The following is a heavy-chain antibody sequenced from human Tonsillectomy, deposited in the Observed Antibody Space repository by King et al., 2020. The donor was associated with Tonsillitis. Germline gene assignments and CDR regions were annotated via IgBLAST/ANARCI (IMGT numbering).Heavy chain of an antibody. J-gene: IGHJ4*02. Sequence: VQLVESGGGVVQPGTSLTLSCAPSGFVFSNFGMHWVRQAPGKGLEWVAVIANDGTNQDYIDSVKGRFIVSRDNSGNTLYLHMNSLRVEDTAIYYCVREPAPWAPFASWGQGALVPVPS. CDR3: VREPAPWAPFAS. V-gene: IGHV3-33*05. CDR1: GFVFSNFG. CDR2: IANDGTNQ. D-gene: IGHD7-27*01.